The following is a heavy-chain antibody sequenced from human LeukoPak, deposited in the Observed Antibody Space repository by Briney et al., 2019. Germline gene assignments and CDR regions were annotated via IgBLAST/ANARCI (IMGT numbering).Heavy chain of an antibody. CDR1: RFTFSSYG. J-gene: IGHJ6*03. Sequence: PGGSLRLSCAASRFTFSSYGMHWVRQAPGKGLEWVAFIRYDGSNKYYADSVKGRFTISRDNSKNTLYLQMNSLRAEDTAVYYCAKAYSSSWYESFYYYYYYMDVWGKGTTVTVSS. D-gene: IGHD6-13*01. CDR2: IRYDGSNK. CDR3: AKAYSSSWYESFYYYYYYMDV. V-gene: IGHV3-30*02.